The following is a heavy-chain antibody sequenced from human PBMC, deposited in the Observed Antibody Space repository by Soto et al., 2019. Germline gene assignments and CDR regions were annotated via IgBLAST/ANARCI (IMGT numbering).Heavy chain of an antibody. CDR2: ISYDGSNK. V-gene: IGHV3-30*18. D-gene: IGHD3-3*01. Sequence: GGSLRLSCAASGFTFSSYGMHWVRQAPGKGLEWVAVISYDGSNKYYADSVKGRFTISRDNSKNPLYLQMNSLRAEDTAVYYCAKDPSRITIFGVVISRYYYGMDVWGQGTTVTVSS. CDR1: GFTFSSYG. CDR3: AKDPSRITIFGVVISRYYYGMDV. J-gene: IGHJ6*02.